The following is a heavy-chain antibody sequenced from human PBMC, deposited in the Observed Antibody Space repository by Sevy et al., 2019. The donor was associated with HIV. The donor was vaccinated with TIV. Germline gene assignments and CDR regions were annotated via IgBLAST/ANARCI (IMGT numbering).Heavy chain of an antibody. J-gene: IGHJ4*02. Sequence: GGSLRLSCAASGFTFSSYSMNWVRQAPGKGLEWVSYISSSSTIYYADSVKGRFTISRDNAKNSLYLQMNSLRDEDTALYFCGKPVTATELWDCWGQGTLVTVSS. CDR2: ISSSSTI. D-gene: IGHD2-21*02. V-gene: IGHV3-48*02. CDR1: GFTFSSYS. CDR3: GKPVTATELWDC.